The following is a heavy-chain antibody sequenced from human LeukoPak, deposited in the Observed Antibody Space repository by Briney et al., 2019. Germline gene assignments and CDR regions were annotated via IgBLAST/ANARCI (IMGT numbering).Heavy chain of an antibody. CDR1: GGSISSYY. CDR2: IYTSGST. D-gene: IGHD3-22*01. CDR3: ARSEGYDSSGYYHFDY. J-gene: IGHJ4*02. V-gene: IGHV4-4*09. Sequence: SETLSLTCTVSGGSISSYYWSWIRQPPGKGLEWIGYIYTSGSTNYNPSLKSRVTISVDTSKNQFSLKLSPVTAADTAVYYCARSEGYDSSGYYHFDYWGQGTLVTVSS.